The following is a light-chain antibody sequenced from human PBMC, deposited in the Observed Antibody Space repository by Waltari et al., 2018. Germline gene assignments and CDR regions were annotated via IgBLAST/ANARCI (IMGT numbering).Light chain of an antibody. V-gene: IGLV1-44*01. CDR3: AVWDDSLNGPV. CDR1: ISNIATNT. Sequence: QSVLTQPPSVSATPGQMVTISCSGSISNIATNTVNWYQHLPGTAPKLLIYINDQRPSGVPDRCSASKSGTSASLAISGLQSEDEAYYYCAVWDDSLNGPVFGGGTKLTAL. J-gene: IGLJ2*01. CDR2: IND.